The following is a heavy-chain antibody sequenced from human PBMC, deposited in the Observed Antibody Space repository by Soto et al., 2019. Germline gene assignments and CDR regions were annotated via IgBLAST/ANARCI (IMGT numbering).Heavy chain of an antibody. V-gene: IGHV4-34*01. J-gene: IGHJ4*02. Sequence: SETLSLTCAVYGGSFSGYYWTWIRQAPGKELEWIGEINHSGGTNYNSSLKSRVTISVDTSKNQFSLILYSVTAADTAVYYCARGRFFGDNWGQGTLVTVSS. CDR1: GGSFSGYY. D-gene: IGHD3-16*01. CDR2: INHSGGT. CDR3: ARGRFFGDN.